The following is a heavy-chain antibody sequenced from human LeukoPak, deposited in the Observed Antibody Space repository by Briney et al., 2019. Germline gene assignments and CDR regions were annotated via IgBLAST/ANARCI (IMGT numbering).Heavy chain of an antibody. V-gene: IGHV3-23*01. Sequence: PGGSLRLSCAASGFTFSSFAMTWVRQAPGQGLEWVSSISGSGESTFYANSVKGLFTISRDNSKNTLYLQMNSLRADDTAVYYCAKDATPYYWGQGTLVTVSS. J-gene: IGHJ4*02. CDR1: GFTFSSFA. CDR2: ISGSGEST. D-gene: IGHD5-12*01. CDR3: AKDATPYY.